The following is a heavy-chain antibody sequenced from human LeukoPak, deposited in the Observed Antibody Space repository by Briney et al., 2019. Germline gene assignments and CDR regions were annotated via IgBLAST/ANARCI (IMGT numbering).Heavy chain of an antibody. CDR3: ARDPGPTRGMD. V-gene: IGHV3-23*01. CDR1: GFTFSSFA. CDR2: ITGSGSGA. Sequence: PGGSLRLSCAASGFTFSSFAINWVRQAPGKGLEWVSVITGSGSGADYADSVKGRFTISRDNSKNTLYLQMNSLRAEDTAVYYCARDPGPTRGMDWGQGTLVTVSS. D-gene: IGHD5-12*01. J-gene: IGHJ4*02.